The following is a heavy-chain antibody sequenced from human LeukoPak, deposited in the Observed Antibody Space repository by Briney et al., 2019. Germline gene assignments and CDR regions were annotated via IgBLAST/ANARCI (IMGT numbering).Heavy chain of an antibody. J-gene: IGHJ4*02. CDR3: AKGLERESRLDS. CDR2: ISGSGGST. CDR1: GFTFSSYA. V-gene: IGHV3-23*01. Sequence: GGSLRLSCAASGFTFSSYAMSWVRQAPGKGLEWVSAISGSGGSTYYADSVKGRFTISRDNSKNTLCLQMNSLRAEDTALYYCAKGLERESRLDSWGQGTLVTVSS. D-gene: IGHD1-1*01.